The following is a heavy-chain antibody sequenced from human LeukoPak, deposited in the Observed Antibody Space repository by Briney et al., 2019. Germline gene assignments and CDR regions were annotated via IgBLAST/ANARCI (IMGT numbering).Heavy chain of an antibody. Sequence: GGSLRLSFAASGFTFSSYSMNWVRQAPGKGLEWVSSISSSSSYIYYADSVKGRFTISRDNAKNSLYLQMNSLRAEDTAVYYCARDASGWYEDWYWFDPWGQGTLVTVSS. CDR2: ISSSSSYI. CDR1: GFTFSSYS. V-gene: IGHV3-21*01. CDR3: ARDASGWYEDWYWFDP. D-gene: IGHD6-19*01. J-gene: IGHJ5*02.